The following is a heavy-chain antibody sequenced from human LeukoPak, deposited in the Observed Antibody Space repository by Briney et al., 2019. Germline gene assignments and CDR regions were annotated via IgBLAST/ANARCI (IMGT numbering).Heavy chain of an antibody. J-gene: IGHJ4*02. CDR1: GFTFSNYW. Sequence: GGSLRLSCAASGFTFSNYWMSWVRQAPGKGLERVANVDQDGSEKSYVDSVKGRFTISRDNAKNSLYLLMNSLRADDTSVYYCARGHNRLDYWGQGTLVTVSS. CDR2: VDQDGSEK. V-gene: IGHV3-7*01. D-gene: IGHD1-14*01. CDR3: ARGHNRLDY.